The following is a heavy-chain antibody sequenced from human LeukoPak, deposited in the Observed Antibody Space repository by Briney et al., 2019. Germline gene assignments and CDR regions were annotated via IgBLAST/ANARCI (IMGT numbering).Heavy chain of an antibody. D-gene: IGHD2-2*01. CDR2: INHSGST. Sequence: SETLSLTCAVYGGSFSGYYWSWIRQPPGKGLEWIGEINHSGSTNYNPSLKSRVTISVDTSKNQFSLKLSSVTAADTAVYYCARGPCRYCSSTSHPIDYWGQGTLVTVSS. CDR3: ARGPCRYCSSTSHPIDY. J-gene: IGHJ4*02. CDR1: GGSFSGYY. V-gene: IGHV4-34*01.